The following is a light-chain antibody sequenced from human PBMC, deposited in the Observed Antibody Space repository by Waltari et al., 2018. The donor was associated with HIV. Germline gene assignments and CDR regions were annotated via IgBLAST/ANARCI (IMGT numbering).Light chain of an antibody. J-gene: IGLJ1*01. V-gene: IGLV2-14*03. CDR2: DVS. Sequence: QSAVTQPASVSGSPGPSLTISSTGTSSDVGGYTHVSWYQQHPAQAPKVIIYDVSNRPSGVSNRFSGSKSGNTASLTISGLQAEDEADYYCTSYTTINTYVFGTGTKVTVL. CDR3: TSYTTINTYV. CDR1: SSDVGGYTH.